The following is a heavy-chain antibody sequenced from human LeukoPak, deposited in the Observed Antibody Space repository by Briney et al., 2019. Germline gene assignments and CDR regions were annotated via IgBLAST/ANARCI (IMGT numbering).Heavy chain of an antibody. CDR1: GFTFSTYW. V-gene: IGHV3-74*01. CDR3: VRLYKIEGADL. D-gene: IGHD1-14*01. CDR2: IRNDGTTT. J-gene: IGHJ2*01. Sequence: GGSLRLSCAASGFTFSTYWMHWVRQSPGKGLVWVSSIRNDGTTTNYADSVKGRFTISRDNAKNTLYLQMNSLRAEDTAVYYCVRLYKIEGADLWGRGTLVTVSS.